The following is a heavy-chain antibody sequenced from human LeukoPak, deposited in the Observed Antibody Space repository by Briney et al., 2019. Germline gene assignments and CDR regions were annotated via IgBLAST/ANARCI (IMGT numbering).Heavy chain of an antibody. CDR3: ARAWQWLPLDS. V-gene: IGHV4-4*07. Sequence: SETLSLTCTVSGGSISSYYWTWIRQPAGKGLEWIGRIHTSGSTNYNPSLKSRVTMSADTSKNQFSLKLTSVTAADTAVYYCARAWQWLPLDSWGQGTLVIFSS. J-gene: IGHJ4*02. CDR2: IHTSGST. D-gene: IGHD6-19*01. CDR1: GGSISSYY.